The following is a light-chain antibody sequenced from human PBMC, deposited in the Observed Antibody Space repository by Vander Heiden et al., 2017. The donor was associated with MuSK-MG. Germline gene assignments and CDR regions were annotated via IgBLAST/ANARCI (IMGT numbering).Light chain of an antibody. CDR1: QSVLYSSNNRYY. J-gene: IGKJ4*01. CDR2: WAS. CDR3: QQYHSLPLT. Sequence: DIVLTQSPDSLAVSLGERATINCKSSQSVLYSSNNRYYLAWYQQKPGQPPKLLIYWASTRESGVPDRFSGSGSGTDFTLTISSLQAEDVAVYYCQQYHSLPLTFGGGTKVEIK. V-gene: IGKV4-1*01.